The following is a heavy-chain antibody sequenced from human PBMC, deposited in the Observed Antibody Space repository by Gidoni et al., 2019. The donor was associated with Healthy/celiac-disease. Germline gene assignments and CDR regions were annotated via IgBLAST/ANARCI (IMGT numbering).Heavy chain of an antibody. CDR2: IYYSGST. V-gene: IGHV4-39*01. D-gene: IGHD4-17*01. CDR1: GGSIRRSSYY. CDR3: ARQPMTTVTTYIDY. Sequence: QLQLQESGPGLVKPSETLSLTCTVSGGSIRRSSYYWGWVRQPPGKGLEWIGSIYYSGSTYYNPSLKSRVTISVDTSKNKFSLKLSSVTAADTAVYYCARQPMTTVTTYIDYWGQGTLVTVSS. J-gene: IGHJ4*02.